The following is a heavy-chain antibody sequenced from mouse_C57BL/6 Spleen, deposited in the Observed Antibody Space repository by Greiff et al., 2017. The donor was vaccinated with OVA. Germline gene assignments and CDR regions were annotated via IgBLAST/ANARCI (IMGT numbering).Heavy chain of an antibody. V-gene: IGHV1-18*01. CDR3: AGYYYGSSHWYFDV. J-gene: IGHJ1*03. D-gene: IGHD1-1*01. Sequence: VQLQQSGPELVKPGASVKIPCKASGYTFTDYNMDWVKQSHGKSLEWIGDINPNNGGTIYNQKFKGKATLTVDKSSSTAYMELRSLTSEDTAVYYCAGYYYGSSHWYFDVWGTGTTVTVSS. CDR2: INPNNGGT. CDR1: GYTFTDYN.